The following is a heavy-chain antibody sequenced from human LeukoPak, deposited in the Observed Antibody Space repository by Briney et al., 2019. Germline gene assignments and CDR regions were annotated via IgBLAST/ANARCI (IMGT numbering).Heavy chain of an antibody. CDR1: GFTFSNAW. J-gene: IGHJ4*02. Sequence: GGSLRLSCAASGFTFSNAWMSWVRQAPGEGLEWVGRSKSKSDGGTIDYAAPVKGRFTISRDDSKNTLYLQMNSLKTEDTAVYYCTIRYYYDSSGARRNFDYWGQGTLVTVSS. D-gene: IGHD3-22*01. V-gene: IGHV3-15*01. CDR3: TIRYYYDSSGARRNFDY. CDR2: SKSKSDGGTI.